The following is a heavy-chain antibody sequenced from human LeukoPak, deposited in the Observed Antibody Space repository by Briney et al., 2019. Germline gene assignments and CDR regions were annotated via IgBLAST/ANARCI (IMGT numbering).Heavy chain of an antibody. D-gene: IGHD3-22*01. CDR3: ARDTYDSSGYYYVLLDY. J-gene: IGHJ4*02. V-gene: IGHV1-18*01. Sequence: ASVKVSCKASGYIFTSYGISWVRQAPGQGLEWMGWISAYNGNTNYAQKLQGRVTMTTDTSTSTAYMELRSLRSDDTAVYYCARDTYDSSGYYYVLLDYWGQGTLVTVSS. CDR2: ISAYNGNT. CDR1: GYIFTSYG.